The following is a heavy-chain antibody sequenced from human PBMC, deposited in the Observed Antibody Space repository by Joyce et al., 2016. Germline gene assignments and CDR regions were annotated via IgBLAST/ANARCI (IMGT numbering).Heavy chain of an antibody. CDR3: AREGYNDSGGFYDAFDM. CDR1: GFAFSSFS. D-gene: IGHD2-15*01. CDR2: TTSSGKYI. J-gene: IGHJ3*02. Sequence: EVQLVESGGGLVKPGGSLRLSCAASGFAFSSFSMNWVRQAPGKGLEWVSSTTSSGKYIYYEDSLKGRLTISRDNAKNALYLEMKGLRAEDTAVYYCAREGYNDSGGFYDAFDMWGQGTMVTVSS. V-gene: IGHV3-21*01.